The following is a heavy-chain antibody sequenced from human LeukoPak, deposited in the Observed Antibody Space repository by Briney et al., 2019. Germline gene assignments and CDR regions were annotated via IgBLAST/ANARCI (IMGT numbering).Heavy chain of an antibody. CDR1: GFTFSNAW. CDR3: TTDRDGSYYYYYMDV. CDR2: IKSKTDGGTT. V-gene: IGHV3-15*01. Sequence: GGSLRLSCAASGFTFSNAWMSWVRQAPGKGLDWVGRIKSKTDGGTTDYAAPVKGRFTISRDDSKNTLYLQMNSLKTEDTAVYYCTTDRDGSYYYYYMDVWGKGTTVTVSS. J-gene: IGHJ6*03. D-gene: IGHD1-26*01.